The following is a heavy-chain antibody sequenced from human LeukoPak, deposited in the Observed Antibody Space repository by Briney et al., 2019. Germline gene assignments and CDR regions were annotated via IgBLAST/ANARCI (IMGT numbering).Heavy chain of an antibody. V-gene: IGHV3-30-3*01. CDR2: ISYDGSNK. CDR1: GFTFSSYA. CDR3: ARVGSKDTAMVMAGAFDY. Sequence: AGRSLRLSCAASGFTFSSYAMHWVRQAPGKGREWVAVISYDGSNKYYADSVKGRFTISRDNSKNTLYLQMNSLRAEDTAVYYCARVGSKDTAMVMAGAFDYWGQGTLVTVSS. J-gene: IGHJ4*02. D-gene: IGHD5-18*01.